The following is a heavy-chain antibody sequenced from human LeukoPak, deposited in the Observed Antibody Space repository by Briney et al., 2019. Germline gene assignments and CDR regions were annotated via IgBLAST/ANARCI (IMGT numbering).Heavy chain of an antibody. CDR3: AGWNAFDI. J-gene: IGHJ3*02. V-gene: IGHV3-74*01. CDR2: INTDGSST. Sequence: GGSLRLSCAASGITFSNYWMHWVRQAPGKGLVWVSRINTDGSSTNYADSVKGRFTISRDNAKNTLYLQMNSLRAKDTAVYYCAGWNAFDIWGQGTMVTVSS. D-gene: IGHD1-1*01. CDR1: GITFSNYW.